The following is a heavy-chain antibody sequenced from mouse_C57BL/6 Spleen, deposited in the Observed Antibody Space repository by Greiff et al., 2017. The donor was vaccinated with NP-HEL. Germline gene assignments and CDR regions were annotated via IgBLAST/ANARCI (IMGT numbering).Heavy chain of an antibody. CDR2: ISYDGSN. V-gene: IGHV3-6*01. Sequence: ESGPGLVKPSQSLSLTCSVTGYSITSGYYWNWIRQFPGNKLEWMGYISYDGSNNYNPSLKNRISITRDTSKNQFFLKLNSVTTEDTATYYCARESYYGSSYGNFDYWGQGTTLTVSS. D-gene: IGHD1-1*01. CDR3: ARESYYGSSYGNFDY. J-gene: IGHJ2*01. CDR1: GYSITSGYY.